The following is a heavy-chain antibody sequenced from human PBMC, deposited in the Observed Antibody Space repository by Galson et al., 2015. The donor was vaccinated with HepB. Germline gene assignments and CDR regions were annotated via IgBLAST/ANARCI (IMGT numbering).Heavy chain of an antibody. CDR2: FSGDCRSGAKT. D-gene: IGHD1-1*01. J-gene: IGHJ4*02. Sequence: LRLSCAASGFTFTNYALTWVRQAPGKGLEWVSTFSGDCRSGAKTYYADSVKGRFTISRDNSKNTLFLQMNSLRPDDTALYYCAKEGGRGGPEDSWGRGTLVTVSS. CDR3: AKEGGRGGPEDS. V-gene: IGHV3-23*01. CDR1: GFTFTNYA.